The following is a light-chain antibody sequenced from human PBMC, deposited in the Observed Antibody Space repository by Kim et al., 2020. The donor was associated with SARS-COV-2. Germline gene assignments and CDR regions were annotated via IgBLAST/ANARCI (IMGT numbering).Light chain of an antibody. CDR1: SSDIGGYNY. Sequence: GQSITIPCNGTSSDIGGYNYVSWYRQEPGKAPKLMIYDVSKRPSGVSNRLSGSKSGTTASLTISGLQAEDEADYFCSSYENNRSWVFGGGTQLTVL. CDR3: SSYENNRSWV. J-gene: IGLJ3*02. V-gene: IGLV2-14*04. CDR2: DVS.